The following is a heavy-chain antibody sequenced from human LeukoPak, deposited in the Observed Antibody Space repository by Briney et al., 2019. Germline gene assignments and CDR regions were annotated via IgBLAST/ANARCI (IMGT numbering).Heavy chain of an antibody. J-gene: IGHJ4*02. D-gene: IGHD3-22*01. CDR1: GFTFSSYA. CDR2: MSGSGGST. Sequence: GGSLRLSCAASGFTFSSYAMSWVRQAPGKGLEWVSAMSGSGGSTYYADSVKGRFTISRDNAKKSLYLQMNSLRAEDTAVYYCASREEYYYDSSGIALGIWGQGTLVTVSS. V-gene: IGHV3-23*01. CDR3: ASREEYYYDSSGIALGI.